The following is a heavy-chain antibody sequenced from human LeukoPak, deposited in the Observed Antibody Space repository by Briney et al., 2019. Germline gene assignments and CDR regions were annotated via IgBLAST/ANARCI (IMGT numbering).Heavy chain of an antibody. Sequence: SETLSLTCTVSGGSITSSYWSWIRQSPGKGLEWIGYIHYTGSTNYNPSLKSRVTMLIDTSKNQFSLKLSSVTAEDTALYYCARDDFAGDSSGYIDYWGQGTLVTVSS. CDR1: GGSITSSY. CDR3: ARDDFAGDSSGYIDY. D-gene: IGHD3-22*01. CDR2: IHYTGST. V-gene: IGHV4-59*01. J-gene: IGHJ4*02.